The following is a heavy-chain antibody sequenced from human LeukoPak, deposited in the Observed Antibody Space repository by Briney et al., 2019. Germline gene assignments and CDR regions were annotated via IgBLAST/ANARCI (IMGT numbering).Heavy chain of an antibody. CDR2: INPNSGDT. D-gene: IGHD3-16*01. Sequence: GASVKVSCKASGYTFTGYYMHWVRQAPGQGLEWMGRINPNSGDTNYAQEFQGRVTMTRDTPIGTAYMELSRLRSDDTAVYYCARHGLTPYYYYGMDVWGQGTTVTVSS. V-gene: IGHV1-2*06. J-gene: IGHJ6*02. CDR3: ARHGLTPYYYYGMDV. CDR1: GYTFTGYY.